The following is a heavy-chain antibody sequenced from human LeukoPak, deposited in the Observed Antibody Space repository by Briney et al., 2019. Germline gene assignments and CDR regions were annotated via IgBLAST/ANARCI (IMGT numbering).Heavy chain of an antibody. CDR3: ARVIRGYSYGYGVGLGATYWYFDL. D-gene: IGHD5-18*01. J-gene: IGHJ2*01. Sequence: ASVKVSCKASGYTFTSYDINWVRQATGQGLEWMGWMNPNSGNTGYAQKFQGRVTMTRNTSISTAYMELSSLRSEDTAVYYCARVIRGYSYGYGVGLGATYWYFDLWGRGTLVTVSS. CDR2: MNPNSGNT. V-gene: IGHV1-8*01. CDR1: GYTFTSYD.